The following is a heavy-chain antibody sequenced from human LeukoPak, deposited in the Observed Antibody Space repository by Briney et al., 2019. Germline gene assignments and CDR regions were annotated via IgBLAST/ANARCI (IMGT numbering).Heavy chain of an antibody. CDR2: IKQDGSEK. J-gene: IGHJ4*02. D-gene: IGHD7-27*01. CDR1: GFTFSSYW. Sequence: GGSLRLSCAASGFTFSSYWMSWVRQAPGKGLEWVASIKQDGSEKNYVDSVKGRFTISRDNSKNTLYLQMNSLRAEDTAVYYCSKRTWGSGYFDYWGQGILVTVSS. CDR3: SKRTWGSGYFDY. V-gene: IGHV3-7*05.